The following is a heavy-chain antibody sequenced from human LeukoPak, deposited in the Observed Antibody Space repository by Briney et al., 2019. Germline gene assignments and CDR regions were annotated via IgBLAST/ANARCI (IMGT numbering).Heavy chain of an antibody. CDR1: GFTFSSYW. D-gene: IGHD3-10*01. CDR2: IKQDGSDK. CDR3: ARDYSASGGFDY. J-gene: IGHJ4*02. V-gene: IGHV3-7*01. Sequence: GGSLRLSCATSGFTFSSYWMNWVRQAPGKGLEWVANIKQDGSDKYYVDSVRGRFTISRDNDKNSLYLQMNSLRAEDTAVYYCARDYSASGGFDYWGQGTLVTVSS.